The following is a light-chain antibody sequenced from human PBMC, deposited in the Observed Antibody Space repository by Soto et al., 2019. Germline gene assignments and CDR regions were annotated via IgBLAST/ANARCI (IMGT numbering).Light chain of an antibody. Sequence: QSVLTQPASVSGSPGQSITISCTGTSSDFGNYNLVSWYQQHPGKVPKLILFEVNKRPSGVSGRFSGSKSGTSASLAITGLRAEDEADYYCQSYDNNSDYVFGTGTQLTVL. CDR3: QSYDNNSDYV. CDR2: EVN. V-gene: IGLV2-23*02. J-gene: IGLJ1*01. CDR1: SSDFGNYNL.